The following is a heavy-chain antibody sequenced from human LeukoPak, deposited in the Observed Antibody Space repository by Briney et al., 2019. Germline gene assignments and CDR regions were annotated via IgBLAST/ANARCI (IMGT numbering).Heavy chain of an antibody. J-gene: IGHJ5*02. CDR1: GGSISTYN. D-gene: IGHD3-10*01. CDR2: IYYSGST. Sequence: SETLSLTCTVSGGSISTYNWVWIRLPPGKGLEWIGYIYYSGSTNYNPSLKSRVTISVDTSKNQFSLKLSSVTAADTAVYYCARLVRRGRGDWFDPWGQGTLVTVSS. CDR3: ARLVRRGRGDWFDP. V-gene: IGHV4-59*08.